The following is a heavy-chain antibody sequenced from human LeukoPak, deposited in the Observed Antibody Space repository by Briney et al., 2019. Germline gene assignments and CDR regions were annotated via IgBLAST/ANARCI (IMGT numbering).Heavy chain of an antibody. CDR1: GGTFSSYT. Sequence: SVKVSCKASGGTFSSYTISWVRQAPGQGLEWMGGIIPIFGTANYAQKFQGRVTITADESTSTAYMELSSLRSEDTAVYCCASAPGRYYDILTGWYYYYYMDVWGKGTTVTVSS. CDR2: IIPIFGTA. CDR3: ASAPGRYYDILTGWYYYYYMDV. V-gene: IGHV1-69*13. D-gene: IGHD3-9*01. J-gene: IGHJ6*03.